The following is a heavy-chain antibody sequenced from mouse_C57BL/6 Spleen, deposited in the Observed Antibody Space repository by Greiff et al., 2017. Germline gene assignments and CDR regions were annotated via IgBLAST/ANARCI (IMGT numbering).Heavy chain of an antibody. CDR1: GYAFSSYC. V-gene: IGHV1-80*01. D-gene: IGHD2-5*01. J-gene: IGHJ4*01. CDR3: ARRPYYSNYEAMDY. Sequence: QVQLQQSGAELVKPGASVKISCKASGYAFSSYCMNWVKQRPGKGLARIGQFYPGDGDTNSNGKFKGKATLTADKSSSTAYMQLSSLTSEDSAVYFGARRPYYSNYEAMDYWGQGTSVTVSS. CDR2: FYPGDGDT.